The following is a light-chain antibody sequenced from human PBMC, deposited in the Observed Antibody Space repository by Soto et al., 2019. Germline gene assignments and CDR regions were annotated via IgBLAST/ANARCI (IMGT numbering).Light chain of an antibody. CDR3: SSYTSSSTFGV. J-gene: IGLJ1*01. V-gene: IGLV2-14*01. CDR2: DVS. Sequence: QSVLTQPASVSGSPGQSIPISCTGTSSEVGGYNYVSWYQQHPGKAPKLMIYDVSNRPSGVSNRFSGSKSGNTASLTISGLQAEDEADYYCSSYTSSSTFGVFGTGTKVTVL. CDR1: SSEVGGYNY.